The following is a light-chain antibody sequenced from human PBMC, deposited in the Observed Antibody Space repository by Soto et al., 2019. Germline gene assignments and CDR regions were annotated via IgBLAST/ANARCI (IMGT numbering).Light chain of an antibody. CDR2: GAS. CDR3: QQYGSSPIT. J-gene: IGKJ5*01. V-gene: IGKV3-20*01. CDR1: QSVSSRY. Sequence: EIVLTQSPGILSLSPGERAALSWSASQSVSSRYVAWYQQKPGQAPRLLIYGASSRATGIPDRFSGSGSGTDFTLTISRLEPEDFAVFYCQQYGSSPITFGQGTRLEIK.